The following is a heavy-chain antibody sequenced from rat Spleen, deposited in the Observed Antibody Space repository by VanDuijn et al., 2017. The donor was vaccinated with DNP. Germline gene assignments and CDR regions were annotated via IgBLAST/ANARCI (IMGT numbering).Heavy chain of an antibody. CDR1: GFTFSKYG. J-gene: IGHJ2*01. Sequence: EVQLVESGGGLVQPGRSLKLSCAASGFTFSKYGMAWVRQAPTQGLEWVASISTDGTNSVYRDSVKGRFTISRDNAKSTLYLQMDSLRSEDTATYYCARHDYGCSFFDYWGQGVMVTVSS. CDR3: ARHDYGCSFFDY. V-gene: IGHV5S13*01. CDR2: ISTDGTNS. D-gene: IGHD1-3*01.